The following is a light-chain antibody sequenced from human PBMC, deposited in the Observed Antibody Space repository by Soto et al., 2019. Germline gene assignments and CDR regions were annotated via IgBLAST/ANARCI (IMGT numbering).Light chain of an antibody. CDR1: KGMSTF. V-gene: IGKV1-9*01. J-gene: IGKJ2*01. Sequence: IPLTQSPASLSASVGDRVTITCRASKGMSTFLAWYQQKPGKAPKLLIYAASTLHSGVPSRFSGSGSGTDFTLTISSLQPEDFATYYCQQLHSYPYTFGQGTKLEIK. CDR3: QQLHSYPYT. CDR2: AAS.